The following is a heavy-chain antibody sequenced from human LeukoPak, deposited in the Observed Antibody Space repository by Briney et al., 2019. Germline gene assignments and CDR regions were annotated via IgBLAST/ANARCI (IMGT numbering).Heavy chain of an antibody. Sequence: TLSLTCTVSGGSISSGSYYSSWIRQPAGKGLEWIGRIYTSGSTNYNPSLKSRVTISVDTSKNQSSQKLSSVTAADTAVYYCARAERGYSYGYVGYWGQGTLVTVSS. CDR1: GGSISSGSYY. CDR3: ARAERGYSYGYVGY. J-gene: IGHJ4*02. V-gene: IGHV4-61*02. D-gene: IGHD5-18*01. CDR2: IYTSGST.